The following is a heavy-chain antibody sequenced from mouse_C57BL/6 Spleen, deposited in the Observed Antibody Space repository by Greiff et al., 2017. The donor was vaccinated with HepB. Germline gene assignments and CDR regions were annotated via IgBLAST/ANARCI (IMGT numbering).Heavy chain of an antibody. V-gene: IGHV5-17*01. CDR3: ARGGYYSNYGFAY. D-gene: IGHD2-5*01. J-gene: IGHJ3*01. CDR2: ISSGSSTI. CDR1: GFTFSDFG. Sequence: EVQLMESGGGLVKPGGSLKLSCAASGFTFSDFGMHWVRQAPEKGLEWVAYISSGSSTIYYADTVKGRFTISRDNAKNTLFLQMTSLRSEDTAMYYCARGGYYSNYGFAYWGQGTLVTVSA.